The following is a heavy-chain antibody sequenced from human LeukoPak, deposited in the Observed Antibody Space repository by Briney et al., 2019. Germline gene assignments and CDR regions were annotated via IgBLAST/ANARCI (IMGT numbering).Heavy chain of an antibody. CDR2: ISGSGRST. D-gene: IGHD2-21*01. CDR1: GFTISSGA. V-gene: IGHV3-23*01. J-gene: IGHJ4*02. Sequence: PGGSLRLSCAASGFTISSGAMSWVRQAPGKGLQWVAVISGSGRSTAYAESVKGRFTISRDFSKNMVFLQMNSLRAEDTAIYYCAKEAPHLDVLIALPEWGHSDHWGQGTLVIVSS. CDR3: AKEAPHLDVLIALPEWGHSDH.